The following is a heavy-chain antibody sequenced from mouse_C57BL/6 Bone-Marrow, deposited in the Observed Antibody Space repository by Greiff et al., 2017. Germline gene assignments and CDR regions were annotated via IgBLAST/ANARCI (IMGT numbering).Heavy chain of an antibody. V-gene: IGHV1-82*01. Sequence: QVQLQQPGPELVKPGASVKISCKASGYAFSSYWMNWVKQRPGQGLEWIGGIYPGDGDTNYNGKFKGKATLTADTSSSTAYMQLSSLTSEDSAVXVCAREVLRSPWFAYWGQGTLVTVSA. CDR1: GYAFSSYW. D-gene: IGHD1-1*01. CDR3: AREVLRSPWFAY. CDR2: IYPGDGDT. J-gene: IGHJ3*01.